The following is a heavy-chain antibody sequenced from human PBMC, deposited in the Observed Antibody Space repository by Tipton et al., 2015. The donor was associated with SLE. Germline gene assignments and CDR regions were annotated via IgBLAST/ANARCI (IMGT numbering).Heavy chain of an antibody. J-gene: IGHJ4*02. CDR2: YYYTGNT. CDR3: ARATAVAEFFY. Sequence: TLSLTCAVYGGSFSGHYWSWIRQSPGRGLEWVGSYYYTGNTYYNPSLKSRVTIAVDTAKNHVFLKLSSVTAADTAVYYCARATAVAEFFYWGQGALVTVSS. CDR1: GGSFSGHY. V-gene: IGHV4-34*11. D-gene: IGHD6-19*01.